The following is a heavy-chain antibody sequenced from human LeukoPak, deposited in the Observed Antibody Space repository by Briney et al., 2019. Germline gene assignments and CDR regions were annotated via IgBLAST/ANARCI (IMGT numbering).Heavy chain of an antibody. V-gene: IGHV3-23*01. CDR3: AKYYAILTGHYYYYYYMDV. Sequence: GGSLRLSCAASGFTFSSYAMSWVRQAPGKGLEWVSAISGSGGSTYYADSVKGRFTISRDNSKNTLYLQMNSLRAEDTAVYYCAKYYAILTGHYYYYYYMDVWGKGTTVTVSS. CDR2: ISGSGGST. J-gene: IGHJ6*03. CDR1: GFTFSSYA. D-gene: IGHD3-9*01.